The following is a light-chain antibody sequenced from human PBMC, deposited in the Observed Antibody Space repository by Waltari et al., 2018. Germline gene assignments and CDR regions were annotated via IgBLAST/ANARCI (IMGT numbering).Light chain of an antibody. Sequence: QSVLTQPPSASGTPGQKVAISCSGSYSNIGSNIVTWYQQLPGTAPKLLIYSNDYRPSGVPDRFSGSKSGTSASLAISGLQSEDEADYYCATWDDRLTGVVFGGGTRVTVL. CDR3: ATWDDRLTGVV. CDR2: SND. J-gene: IGLJ2*01. CDR1: YSNIGSNI. V-gene: IGLV1-44*01.